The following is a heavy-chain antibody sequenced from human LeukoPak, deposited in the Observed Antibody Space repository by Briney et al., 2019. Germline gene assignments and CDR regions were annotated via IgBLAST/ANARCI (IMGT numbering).Heavy chain of an antibody. CDR3: ASPPADYYDSRDYFDY. V-gene: IGHV1-69*04. CDR1: GGTFSSYV. D-gene: IGHD3-22*01. J-gene: IGHJ4*02. Sequence: SVKVSCKASGGTFSSYVISWVRQAPGKGLEWMGRIIPILGIANYAQKFQGRVTITADKSTSTAYMELSSLRFEDTAVYYCASPPADYYDSRDYFDYWGQGTLVTVSS. CDR2: IIPILGIA.